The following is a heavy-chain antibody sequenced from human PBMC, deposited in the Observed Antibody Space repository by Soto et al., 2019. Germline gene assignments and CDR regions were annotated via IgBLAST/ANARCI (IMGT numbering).Heavy chain of an antibody. CDR1: GFTFSSYS. CDR3: ARGTSYSSSYYYYYGMDV. Sequence: GGSLRLSCAASGFTFSSYSMNWVRQAPGKGPEWVSSISSSSSYIYYADSVKGRFTISRDNAKNSLYLQMNSLRAEDTAVYYCARGTSYSSSYYYYYGMDVWGQGTTVTVSS. D-gene: IGHD6-13*01. J-gene: IGHJ6*02. V-gene: IGHV3-21*01. CDR2: ISSSSSYI.